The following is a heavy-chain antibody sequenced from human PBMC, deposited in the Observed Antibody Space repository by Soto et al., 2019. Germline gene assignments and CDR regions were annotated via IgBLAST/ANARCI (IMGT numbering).Heavy chain of an antibody. J-gene: IGHJ4*02. D-gene: IGHD5-12*01. CDR1: GFSFTTAGVA. V-gene: IGHV2-5*01. Sequence: FGPTPVNPTQTLGLTCTFSGFSFTTAGVAVGWIRQTPGGALEWLTLIYYNGDRRFSPSLKTRLTITGDTSKNQVVLSLTNVDPGDTATYFCAHSDGGYEIIYFDFWRQRIPVTVSS. CDR2: IYYNGDR. CDR3: AHSDGGYEIIYFDF.